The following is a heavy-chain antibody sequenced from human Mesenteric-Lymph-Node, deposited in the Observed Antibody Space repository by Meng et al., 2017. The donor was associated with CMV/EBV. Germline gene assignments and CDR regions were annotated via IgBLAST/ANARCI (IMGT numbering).Heavy chain of an antibody. V-gene: IGHV4-34*01. CDR2: INHSGST. CDR1: GGSFSGYY. CDR3: ARPYCGGDCYSDY. J-gene: IGHJ4*02. D-gene: IGHD2-21*01. Sequence: GSLRLSCAVYGGSFSGYYWSWIRQPPGKGLEWIGEINHSGSTNYNPSLKSRVTISVDTSKNQFSLKLSSVTAADTAVYYCARPYCGGDCYSDYWGQGTLVTVS.